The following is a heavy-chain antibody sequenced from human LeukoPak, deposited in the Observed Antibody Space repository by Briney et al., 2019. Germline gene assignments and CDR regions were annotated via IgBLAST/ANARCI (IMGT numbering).Heavy chain of an antibody. J-gene: IGHJ6*02. D-gene: IGHD6-19*01. Sequence: AGGSLRLSCAASGFTFSSYGMHWVRQAPGKGLEWVAVISYDGSNKYYADSVKGRFTISRDNSKNTLYLQMNSLRAEDTALYYCAKDISSGSYYYYGMDVWGQGTTVTVSS. V-gene: IGHV3-30*18. CDR3: AKDISSGSYYYYGMDV. CDR1: GFTFSSYG. CDR2: ISYDGSNK.